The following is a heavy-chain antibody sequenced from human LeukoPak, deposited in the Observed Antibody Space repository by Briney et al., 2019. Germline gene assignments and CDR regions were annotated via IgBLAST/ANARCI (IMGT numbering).Heavy chain of an antibody. CDR1: GFTFNNYL. CDR2: LYTGGGRT. J-gene: IGHJ4*02. D-gene: IGHD3-10*01. Sequence: GGSLRLSCAASGFTFNNYLMSWVRQAPGKGLEWVSVLYTGGGRTLYADSVKGRFTISGDTSRTTLYLQMNGLRAEDTAVYYCAKECDYSPGHKFDLWGQGTLVTVSS. V-gene: IGHV3-23*03. CDR3: AKECDYSPGHKFDL.